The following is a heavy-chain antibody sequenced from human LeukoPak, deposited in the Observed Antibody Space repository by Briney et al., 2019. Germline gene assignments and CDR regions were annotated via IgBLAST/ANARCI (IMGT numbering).Heavy chain of an antibody. Sequence: EASVKVSCKASGYTSTDYYMHWVRQAPGQGLEWMGWFNPNSGGTIYAQKFQGRVTMTRDTSISTAYMEVSSLRPDDTAVYYCARDEVGPFDYWGQGTLVTVSS. CDR2: FNPNSGGT. D-gene: IGHD1-26*01. CDR3: ARDEVGPFDY. V-gene: IGHV1-2*02. CDR1: GYTSTDYY. J-gene: IGHJ4*02.